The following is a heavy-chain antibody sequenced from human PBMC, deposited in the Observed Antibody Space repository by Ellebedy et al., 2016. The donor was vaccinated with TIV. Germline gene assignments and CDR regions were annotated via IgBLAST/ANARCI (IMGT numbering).Heavy chain of an antibody. J-gene: IGHJ4*02. CDR3: VRDPAPDSAWYYFDN. Sequence: GGSLRLXXAASGLTIRNYGLSWVRQAPGKGLEWVSAITASGHRSYYADSVKGRFTISRDNAKNSLYLQMNSLRDDDTAVYYCVRDPAPDSAWYYFDNWGQGTLVTVSS. CDR1: GLTIRNYG. CDR2: ITASGHRS. D-gene: IGHD6-19*01. V-gene: IGHV3-23*01.